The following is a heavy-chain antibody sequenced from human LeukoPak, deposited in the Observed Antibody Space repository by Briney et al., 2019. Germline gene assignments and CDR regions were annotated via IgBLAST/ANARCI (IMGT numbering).Heavy chain of an antibody. CDR1: GFTFSSYA. J-gene: IGHJ3*02. V-gene: IGHV3-33*06. CDR2: IWYDGSNK. Sequence: GGSLRLSCAASGFTFSSYAMHWVRQAPGKGLEWVAVIWYDGSNKYYADSVKGRFTISRDNSKNTLYLQMNSLRAEDTAVYYCAKGGRGGQIYSRDAFDIWGQGTMVTVSS. D-gene: IGHD2-15*01. CDR3: AKGGRGGQIYSRDAFDI.